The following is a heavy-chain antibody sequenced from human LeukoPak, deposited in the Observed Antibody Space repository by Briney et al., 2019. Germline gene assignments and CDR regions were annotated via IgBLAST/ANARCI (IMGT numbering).Heavy chain of an antibody. V-gene: IGHV1-69*13. D-gene: IGHD2-21*02. CDR1: GGTFSSYA. J-gene: IGHJ5*02. Sequence: ASVKVSCKASGGTFSSYAISWVRQAPGQGLEWMGGIIPIFGTANYAQKFQGRVTITADESTSTAYMELSSLRSEDTAVYYCARVVVTATLNWFDPWGQGTLVTVSS. CDR2: IIPIFGTA. CDR3: ARVVVTATLNWFDP.